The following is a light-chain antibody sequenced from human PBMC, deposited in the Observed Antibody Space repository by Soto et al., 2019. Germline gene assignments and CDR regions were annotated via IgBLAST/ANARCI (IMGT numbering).Light chain of an antibody. CDR2: EVS. V-gene: IGLV2-23*02. J-gene: IGLJ1*01. Sequence: QSALPQPASVSVSPGQSITISCTGTSSDVGSYNLVSWYQQHPGKAPKLMIYEVSKRPSGVSNRFSGSKSGNTASLTISGLQAEDEADYYCCSYAGSSTYVFGTGTKVTVL. CDR3: CSYAGSSTYV. CDR1: SSDVGSYNL.